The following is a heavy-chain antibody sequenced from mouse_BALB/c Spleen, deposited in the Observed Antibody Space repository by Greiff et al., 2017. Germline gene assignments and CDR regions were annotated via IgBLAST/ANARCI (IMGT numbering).Heavy chain of an antibody. CDR3: AREEGLRRKAWFAY. CDR2: IDPSDSET. J-gene: IGHJ3*01. V-gene: IGHV1-61*01. CDR1: GYTFSSYW. Sequence: VQLQQPGAELVRPGASVKLSCKASGYTFSSYWMNWVKQRPGQGLERIGMIDPSDSETHYNQMFKDKATLTVDKSSSTAYMQLSSLTSEDSAVYYCAREEGLRRKAWFAYWGQGTLVTVSA. D-gene: IGHD2-2*01.